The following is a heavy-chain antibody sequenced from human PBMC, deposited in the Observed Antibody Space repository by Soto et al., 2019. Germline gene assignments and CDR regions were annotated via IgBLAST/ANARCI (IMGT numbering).Heavy chain of an antibody. CDR1: GGTFSSYT. Sequence: QVQLVQSGAEVKKPGSSVKVACKASGGTFSSYTINWVRQAPGEGLEWMGRIVPRVGMANYAQMFQGRVTVTADKSTSTVYMELSSLRSEDTAVYYCARDTTPYSDSSVYPSHYFDYWGQGTLVTVSS. CDR2: IVPRVGMA. J-gene: IGHJ4*02. V-gene: IGHV1-69*08. D-gene: IGHD3-22*01. CDR3: ARDTTPYSDSSVYPSHYFDY.